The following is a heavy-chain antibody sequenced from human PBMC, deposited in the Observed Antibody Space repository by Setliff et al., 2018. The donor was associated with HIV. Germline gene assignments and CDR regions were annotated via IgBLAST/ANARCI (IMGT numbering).Heavy chain of an antibody. CDR3: AREYYDFWSGYSDAFHI. V-gene: IGHV1-18*01. CDR2: ISAYNGNT. CDR1: GYTFTSYG. Sequence: ASVKVSCKASGYTFTSYGISWVRQAPGQGLEWMGWISAYNGNTNYAQTLQGRVTMTTDTSTSTAYMELRSLRSGDTAVYYCAREYYDFWSGYSDAFHIWGQGTMVTVSS. D-gene: IGHD3-3*01. J-gene: IGHJ3*02.